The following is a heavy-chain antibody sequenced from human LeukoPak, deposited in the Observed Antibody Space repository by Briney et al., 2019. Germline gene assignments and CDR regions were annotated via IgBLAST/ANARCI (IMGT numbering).Heavy chain of an antibody. CDR2: IYTSGST. D-gene: IGHD2-2*01. Sequence: SETLSLTCTVSGGSTSSYYWSWIRQPAGKGLEWIGRIYTSGSTNYNPSLKSRVTMSVDTSKNQFSLRLSSVTAADTAVYYCARVGVPAARGPYYYYYMDVWGKGTTVTVSS. CDR3: ARVGVPAARGPYYYYYMDV. J-gene: IGHJ6*03. CDR1: GGSTSSYY. V-gene: IGHV4-4*07.